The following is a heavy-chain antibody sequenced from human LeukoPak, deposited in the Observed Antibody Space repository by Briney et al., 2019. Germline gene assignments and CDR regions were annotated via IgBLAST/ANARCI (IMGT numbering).Heavy chain of an antibody. D-gene: IGHD4-23*01. J-gene: IGHJ4*02. Sequence: PGGSLRLSRAASGFTFSDYYMSWIRQAPGKGLEWVSYISSSSSYTNYADSVKGRFTISRDNAKNSLYLQMNSLRAEDTAVYYCATRNGGWSVWGQGTLVTVSS. CDR2: ISSSSSYT. V-gene: IGHV3-11*06. CDR1: GFTFSDYY. CDR3: ATRNGGWSV.